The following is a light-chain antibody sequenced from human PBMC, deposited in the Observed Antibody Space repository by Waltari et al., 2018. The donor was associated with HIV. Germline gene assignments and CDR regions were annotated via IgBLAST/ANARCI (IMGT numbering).Light chain of an antibody. J-gene: IGLJ2*01. CDR3: SSYTSTNTLVV. Sequence: QSALTQPASVSGSPGQSITISCTGTSSDVGGYNFVSWYQQHPGKAPKLMIYDVLNRPSGVSNRFSGSKSGSTASLTISGLQAEDEADYYCSSYTSTNTLVVFGGGTKLTVL. CDR2: DVL. CDR1: SSDVGGYNF. V-gene: IGLV2-14*01.